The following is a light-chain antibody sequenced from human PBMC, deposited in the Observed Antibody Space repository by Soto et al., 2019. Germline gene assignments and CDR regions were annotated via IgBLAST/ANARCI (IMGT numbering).Light chain of an antibody. Sequence: DIQMTQSPSSLSASVGDRVTIPCRASQSIRSYLNCYQQKPGKAPNLLIYVASSLQSEVPSRFSGSGSGTDFTLTITSLQPEDFATYYCQQSYGTPITFGQGTRLEI. V-gene: IGKV1-39*01. J-gene: IGKJ5*01. CDR2: VAS. CDR1: QSIRSY. CDR3: QQSYGTPIT.